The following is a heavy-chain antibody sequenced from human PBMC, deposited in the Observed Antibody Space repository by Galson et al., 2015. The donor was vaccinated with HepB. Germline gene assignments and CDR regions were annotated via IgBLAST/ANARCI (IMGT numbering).Heavy chain of an antibody. J-gene: IGHJ3*02. D-gene: IGHD3-10*01. CDR1: GFTXXDXX. Sequence: SLRLSXXXSGFTXXDXXMXXXRQAPGKGLEWVGFXGSKTYGXXXXXXXXXXXRXVISRDDSKNIPYLHMNNLKIEDTTVYFCTRDRWFHAFDMWGQGTLVTVSS. CDR3: TRDRWFHAFDM. CDR2: XGSKTYGXXX. V-gene: IGHV3-49*03.